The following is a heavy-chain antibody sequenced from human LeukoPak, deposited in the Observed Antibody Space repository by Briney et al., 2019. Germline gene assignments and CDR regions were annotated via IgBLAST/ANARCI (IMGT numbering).Heavy chain of an antibody. V-gene: IGHV4-59*01. D-gene: IGHD7-27*01. Sequence: PSETLSLTCTASGGSNSSYYWSWIRQPPGKGLEWIGYIDYSGSTNYNPSLKSRVTISIHTSKNQFFLRLNSVTAADTAVYYCARGPNWGVDYWGQGTLVTVSS. J-gene: IGHJ4*02. CDR2: IDYSGST. CDR1: GGSNSSYY. CDR3: ARGPNWGVDY.